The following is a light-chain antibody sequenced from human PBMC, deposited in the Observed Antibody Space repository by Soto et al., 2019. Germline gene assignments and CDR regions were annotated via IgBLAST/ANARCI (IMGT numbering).Light chain of an antibody. Sequence: EIVFTQSPATLSLSPWERATLSSRASQSVSSYLAWYQQKPGQAPRLLIYDASNSATGIPARFSGSGSGTDFTLTISSLEPEDFAVYYCQQRSNWPWTFGQGTKVDIK. CDR2: DAS. CDR1: QSVSSY. V-gene: IGKV3-11*01. J-gene: IGKJ1*01. CDR3: QQRSNWPWT.